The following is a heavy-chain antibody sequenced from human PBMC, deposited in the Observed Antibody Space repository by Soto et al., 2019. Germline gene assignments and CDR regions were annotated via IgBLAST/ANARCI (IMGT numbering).Heavy chain of an antibody. CDR3: ARDRLGAFYYMDV. CDR1: GFTLSTYG. CDR2: IYYDGSKK. J-gene: IGHJ6*03. D-gene: IGHD3-16*01. Sequence: GGSLRLSCAASGFTLSTYGMHWVRQAPGKGLEWVAVIYYDGSKKYYGDSVKGRFTISRDTSKNTLYLQMNSLRAEDTAVYYCARDRLGAFYYMDVWGKGTTVTVSS. V-gene: IGHV3-33*01.